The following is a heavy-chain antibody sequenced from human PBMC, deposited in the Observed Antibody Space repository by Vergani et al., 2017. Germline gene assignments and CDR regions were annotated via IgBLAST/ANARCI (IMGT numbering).Heavy chain of an antibody. D-gene: IGHD3-22*01. Sequence: EVQLVESGGGLVKPGGSLRLSCAASGFTFSSYSMNWVRQAPGKGLEWVSSISSSSSYIYYADSVKGRFTISRDNAKNSLYLQMNSLRAEDTAVYYCARLRVYYYDSSGYFPWGQGTLVTVSS. V-gene: IGHV3-21*01. CDR2: ISSSSSYI. CDR3: ARLRVYYYDSSGYFP. CDR1: GFTFSSYS. J-gene: IGHJ5*02.